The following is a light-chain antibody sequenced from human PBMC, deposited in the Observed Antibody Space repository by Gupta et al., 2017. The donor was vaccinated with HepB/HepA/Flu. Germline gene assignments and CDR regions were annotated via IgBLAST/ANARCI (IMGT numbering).Light chain of an antibody. CDR2: GDS. CDR3: QVWDGDTDHHV. J-gene: IGLJ1*01. Sequence: SYVLTQPPSVSVAPGTPARITCGGNNVGSQSVHWYQQKPGQAPVLVVFGDSHRPSGIPERISGSKSGNTATLTISSVEAGDEADYYCQVWDGDTDHHVFATGTKVTVL. CDR1: NVGSQS. V-gene: IGLV3-21*03.